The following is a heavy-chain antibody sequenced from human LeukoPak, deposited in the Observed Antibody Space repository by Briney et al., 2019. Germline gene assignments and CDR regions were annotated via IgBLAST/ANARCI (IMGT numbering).Heavy chain of an antibody. V-gene: IGHV2-70*04. J-gene: IGHJ4*02. CDR2: IDWDDDK. CDR3: ARILDYFGSGSYFDY. Sequence: SGPTLVNPTQTLTLTCSFSGFSLSTALMRINWIRQPPRKALEWLARIDWDDDKFYSTSLKTRLTVSKDTSKNQVILTMTNMDPVDTATYYCARILDYFGSGSYFDYWGQGTLVTVSS. CDR1: GFSLSTALMR. D-gene: IGHD3-10*01.